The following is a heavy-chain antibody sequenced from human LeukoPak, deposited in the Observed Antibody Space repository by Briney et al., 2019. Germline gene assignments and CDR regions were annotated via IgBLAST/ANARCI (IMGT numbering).Heavy chain of an antibody. J-gene: IGHJ2*01. CDR3: ARDGIEGVRHWYFDL. CDR2: ISSGSSVI. V-gene: IGHV3-48*04. CDR1: GYTFSFYS. D-gene: IGHD2-8*01. Sequence: GGSLRLSCAASGYTFSFYSMNWVRQAPGKGLEWVSYISSGSSVIEYADSVKGRFTVSRDNANDALYLQMNSLRAEDTAVYYCARDGIEGVRHWYFDLWGRGTQVTVST.